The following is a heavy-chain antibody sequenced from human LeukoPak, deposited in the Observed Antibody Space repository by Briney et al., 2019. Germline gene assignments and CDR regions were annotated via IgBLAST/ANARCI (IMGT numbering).Heavy chain of an antibody. J-gene: IGHJ4*02. Sequence: PSETLSLTCTVSGGSISSGDYSWSWIRQPPGKGLEWIGYIYYSGSTYYNPSLKSRVTISVDTSKNQFSLKLSSVTAADTAVYYCARGEYYYGSGSYTPPYYFDYWGQGTLVTVSS. CDR3: ARGEYYYGSGSYTPPYYFDY. CDR2: IYYSGST. V-gene: IGHV4-30-4*01. CDR1: GGSISSGDYS. D-gene: IGHD3-10*01.